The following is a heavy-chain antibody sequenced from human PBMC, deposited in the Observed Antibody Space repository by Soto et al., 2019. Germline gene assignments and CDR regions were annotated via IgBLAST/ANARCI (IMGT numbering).Heavy chain of an antibody. CDR2: IMPVFGTP. CDR3: ARAFRYYYDTSGYYPFDY. CDR1: GGTSNKYS. D-gene: IGHD3-22*01. Sequence: QVQLVQSGAEVKKPGSSVKVSCKASGGTSNKYSFSWVRQAPGQGLEWMGGIMPVFGTPSYAQKIQGRVTITADESTNTFYMELSSLRSEDTAVYYCARAFRYYYDTSGYYPFDYWGQGTLVTVSS. V-gene: IGHV1-69*01. J-gene: IGHJ4*02.